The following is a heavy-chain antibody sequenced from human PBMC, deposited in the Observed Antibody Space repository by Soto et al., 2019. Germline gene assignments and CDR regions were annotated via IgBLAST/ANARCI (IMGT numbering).Heavy chain of an antibody. CDR1: GFTFSSYA. Sequence: EVQLLEAGGGLVQPGGSLRLSCAASGFTFSSYAMSWVRQAPGKGLEWVSAISGSGGSTYYADSVKGRFTISRDNSKNTLYLQMNSLRAEDTAVYYCAKDCVSSSWYGDAFDIWGQGTMVTVSS. CDR2: ISGSGGST. J-gene: IGHJ3*02. D-gene: IGHD6-13*01. V-gene: IGHV3-23*01. CDR3: AKDCVSSSWYGDAFDI.